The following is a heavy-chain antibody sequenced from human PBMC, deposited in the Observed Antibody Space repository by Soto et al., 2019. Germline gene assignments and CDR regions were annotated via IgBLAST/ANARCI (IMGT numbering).Heavy chain of an antibody. CDR1: GFTFSNFW. CDR2: IKQDGIEY. V-gene: IGHV3-7*03. Sequence: GGSLRLSCAASGFTFSNFWITWVRQAPWKGLEWVANIKQDGIEYCYVGSVKGRFTISRDNAKNALFLQMSNVRPEDAAVYYCARERGSKSLDIWGQGTKV. J-gene: IGHJ6*02. D-gene: IGHD2-15*01. CDR3: ARERGSKSLDI.